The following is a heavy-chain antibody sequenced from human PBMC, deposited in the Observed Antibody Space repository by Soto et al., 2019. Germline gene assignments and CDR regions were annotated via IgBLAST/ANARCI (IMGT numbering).Heavy chain of an antibody. V-gene: IGHV1-18*01. CDR2: INADYGNT. D-gene: IGHD5-18*01. CDR3: ARCIQGDYYYGMDV. J-gene: IGHJ6*02. CDR1: GYTFYSHS. Sequence: ASVKVSCKASGYTFYSHSISWVRQAPGQGLEWMGRINADYGNTQYAQKFRGRVTMTTDTSTTTVYMELTNLRSDDTAVYYCARCIQGDYYYGMDVWGQGTTVTVSS.